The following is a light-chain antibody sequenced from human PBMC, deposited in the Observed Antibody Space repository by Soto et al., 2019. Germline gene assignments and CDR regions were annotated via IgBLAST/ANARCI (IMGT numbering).Light chain of an antibody. V-gene: IGKV3-20*01. J-gene: IGKJ1*01. CDR2: GAS. CDR3: QRYGGPSWT. Sequence: EIVLTQSPGTLSLSPGERATLSCRASQSVTSNYLAWYQQKPGQAPRLLIFGASSRATGIPDKFSGSGSGTDFTLTISRLEPDDVSVYYCQRYGGPSWTFGQGTRVEIK. CDR1: QSVTSNY.